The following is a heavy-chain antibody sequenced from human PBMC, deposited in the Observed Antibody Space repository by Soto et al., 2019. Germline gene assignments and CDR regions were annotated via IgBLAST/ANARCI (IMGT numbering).Heavy chain of an antibody. J-gene: IGHJ5*02. CDR3: ARGSGSGGYWFDP. V-gene: IGHV4-30-4*01. Sequence: SETLSLTCTVSGGSISSGDYYWSWIRQPPGKGLEWIGYIYYSGSTYYNPSLKSRVTISVDTSKDQFSLKLSSVTAADTAVYYCARGSGSGGYWFDPWGQGTLVTVS. CDR1: GGSISSGDYY. CDR2: IYYSGST. D-gene: IGHD2-15*01.